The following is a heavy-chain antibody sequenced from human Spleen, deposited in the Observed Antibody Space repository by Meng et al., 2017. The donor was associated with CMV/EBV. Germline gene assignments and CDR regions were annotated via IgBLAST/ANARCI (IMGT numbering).Heavy chain of an antibody. CDR3: AKDILITMDRGGRPLPDAFDI. CDR2: ISWNSGTI. CDR1: YA. V-gene: IGHV3-9*01. Sequence: YARHWVRQAPGKGLEWVAGISWNSGTIHYADSVKGRFTISRDNTKNSLYLQMNSLRAEDTALYYCAKDILITMDRGGRPLPDAFDIWGQGTMVTVSS. D-gene: IGHD3-10*01. J-gene: IGHJ3*02.